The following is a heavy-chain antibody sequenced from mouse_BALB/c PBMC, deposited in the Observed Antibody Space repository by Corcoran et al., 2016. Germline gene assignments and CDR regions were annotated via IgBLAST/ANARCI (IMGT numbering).Heavy chain of an antibody. V-gene: IGHV1S29*02. D-gene: IGHD2-4*01. CDR1: GYTFTDYN. CDR2: IYPYNGGT. J-gene: IGHJ3*01. CDR3: ARPTRIAPFAY. Sequence: EVQLQQSGPELVKPGASVKISCKASGYTFTDYNMHWVKQSHGKSLEWIGYIYPYNGGTGYNQKFKSKATLTVDNSSSTAYMELRSLTSEDSAVYYGARPTRIAPFAYWGQGTLVTVSA.